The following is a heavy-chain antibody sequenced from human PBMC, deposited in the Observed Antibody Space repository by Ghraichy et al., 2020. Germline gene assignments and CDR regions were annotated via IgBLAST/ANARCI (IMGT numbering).Heavy chain of an antibody. CDR3: ASDPDDYCSGDYGVLGYVDL. D-gene: IGHD3-10*01. CDR2: INYGGSL. V-gene: IGHV4-59*01. Sequence: SETLSLTCTVSGGSISRYYWSWIRQPPGKGPEWIGYINYGGSLKCNPSLKSRVTISVDTSKNQFSLKLRSATAADTAVYYCASDPDDYCSGDYGVLGYVDLWGRGTLVTVSS. J-gene: IGHJ2*01. CDR1: GGSISRYY.